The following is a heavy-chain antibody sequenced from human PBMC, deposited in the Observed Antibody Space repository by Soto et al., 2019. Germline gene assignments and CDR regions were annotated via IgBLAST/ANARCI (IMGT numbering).Heavy chain of an antibody. CDR3: ARENSRISPRLFQH. CDR2: ISPAGTNQ. D-gene: IGHD3-10*01. J-gene: IGHJ1*01. CDR1: GFIFSDYA. V-gene: IGHV3-30-3*01. Sequence: GGSLRLSCVASGFIFSDYAMHCARQAPGKGLEWVALISPAGTNQYYADSAKGRFTISRDNSKNTLYLQMNSLRPEDTGLYYCARENSRISPRLFQHSGPGTLVTVSS.